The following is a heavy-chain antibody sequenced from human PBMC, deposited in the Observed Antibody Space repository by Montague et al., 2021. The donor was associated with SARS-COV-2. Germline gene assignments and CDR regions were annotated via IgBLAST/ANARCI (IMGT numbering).Heavy chain of an antibody. V-gene: IGHV4-59*01. CDR1: GGPISSYY. CDR3: ASGGGYSGYDHDY. CDR2: IYYSGST. J-gene: IGHJ4*02. D-gene: IGHD5-12*01. Sequence: SETLSLTCTVSGGPISSYYRSWIWQPPGKGLEWIGYIYYSGSTNYNHXLKSRVTISVDTSKNKFHLNLSSATAADTAVYYCASGGGYSGYDHDYWGQGTLVTVSS.